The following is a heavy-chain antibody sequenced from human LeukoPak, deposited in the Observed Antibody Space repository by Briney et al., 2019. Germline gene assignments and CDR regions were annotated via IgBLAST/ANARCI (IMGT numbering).Heavy chain of an antibody. CDR1: GGSISSSSYY. CDR2: IYYSGST. J-gene: IGHJ4*02. CDR3: AGGTRFRPDYFDY. V-gene: IGHV4-39*01. Sequence: SETLSLTCTVSGGSISSSSYYWGWIRQPPGKGLEWIGSIYYSGSTYYNPSLKSRVTISVDTSKNQFSLKLSSVTAADTAVYYCAGGTRFRPDYFDYWGQGTLVTVSS. D-gene: IGHD1/OR15-1a*01.